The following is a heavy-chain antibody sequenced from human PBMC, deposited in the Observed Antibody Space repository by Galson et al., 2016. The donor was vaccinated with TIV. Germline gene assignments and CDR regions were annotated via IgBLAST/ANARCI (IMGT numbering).Heavy chain of an antibody. CDR3: AKLAYSDLYDNYFDS. CDR1: GGTFISYP. V-gene: IGHV1-69*13. D-gene: IGHD5/OR15-5a*01. Sequence: SVKVSCKASGGTFISYPISWVRQAPGQGLEWMGGIIPIFGTPNYAQTFQDRLTITADESTKTADMELSSLKSEDTAVYYCAKLAYSDLYDNYFDSWGPGTLVTVSS. CDR2: IIPIFGTP. J-gene: IGHJ4*02.